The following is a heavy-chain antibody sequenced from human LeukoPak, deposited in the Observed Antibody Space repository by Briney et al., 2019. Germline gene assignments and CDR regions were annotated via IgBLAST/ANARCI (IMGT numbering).Heavy chain of an antibody. D-gene: IGHD6-13*01. J-gene: IGHJ4*02. CDR2: INPSGGST. CDR1: AYTFTSYY. Sequence: GASVTVSCKASAYTFTSYYMHWVRQAPGQGIEWMGIINPSGGSTSSAQKFQGRVNMTRDTSKSTVYMELSCLRSEDTGVDYCARAPAYSSSPFDFWRQGTLVTVSS. CDR3: ARAPAYSSSPFDF. V-gene: IGHV1-46*01.